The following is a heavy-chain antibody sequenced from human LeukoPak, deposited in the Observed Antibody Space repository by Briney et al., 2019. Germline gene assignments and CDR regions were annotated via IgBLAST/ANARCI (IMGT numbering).Heavy chain of an antibody. J-gene: IGHJ4*02. CDR3: ARGPPNWGFDY. CDR2: MSPNSGNT. Sequence: ASVKVSCKASRYTFTSYDVNWVRQATGQGLEWMGWMSPNSGNTGYAQKFQGRVTMTRNTSISTVYMELGSLRSEDTAVYYCARGPPNWGFDYWGQGTLVTVSS. CDR1: RYTFTSYD. V-gene: IGHV1-8*01. D-gene: IGHD7-27*01.